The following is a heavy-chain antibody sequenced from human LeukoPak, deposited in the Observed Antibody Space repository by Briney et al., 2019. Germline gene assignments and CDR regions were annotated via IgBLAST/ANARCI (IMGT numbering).Heavy chain of an antibody. CDR2: ISYDGSNK. D-gene: IGHD1-7*01. V-gene: IGHV3-30*18. CDR1: GFIFSSYG. CDR3: AKSTGTLADY. J-gene: IGHJ4*02. Sequence: PGGSLRLSCAASGFIFSSYGMHWVRQAPGKGLDWVAVISYDGSNKYYADSVKGRFTISRDNSKNALYLQMNSLRAEDTAVYYCAKSTGTLADYWGQGTLVTVSS.